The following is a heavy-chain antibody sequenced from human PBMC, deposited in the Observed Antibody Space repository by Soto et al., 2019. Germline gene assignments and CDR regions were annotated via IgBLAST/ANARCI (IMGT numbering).Heavy chain of an antibody. J-gene: IGHJ6*01. V-gene: IGHV1-69*06. D-gene: IGHD3-3*01. CDR1: GGTFSNYP. CDR3: ATTAYHDFWWGYLHGMDV. CDR2: IIPIFGTA. Sequence: QVQLMQSGTEVKKPGSSVKVSCKASGGTFSNYPVSWVRQTPGQGLEWMGGIIPIFGTAIYPQRFQGRVTSVADKSTSTSFMELSSLRSEDTAMYYCATTAYHDFWWGYLHGMDVWGHGPTVIVSS.